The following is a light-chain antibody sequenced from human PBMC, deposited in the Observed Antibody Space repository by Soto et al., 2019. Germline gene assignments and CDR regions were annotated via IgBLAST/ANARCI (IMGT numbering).Light chain of an antibody. V-gene: IGKV3-20*01. J-gene: IGKJ4*01. Sequence: EIVLTQSPGTLSLSPGERATLSCRASQSVSSSYLAWYQQKPGQAPRLLIYGAFNRATGIPARFSGSGSGTEFTLTISSLQSEDFAVYYCQQYDDLPPTLTFGGGTKVDIK. CDR2: GAF. CDR1: QSVSSSY. CDR3: QQYDDLPPTLT.